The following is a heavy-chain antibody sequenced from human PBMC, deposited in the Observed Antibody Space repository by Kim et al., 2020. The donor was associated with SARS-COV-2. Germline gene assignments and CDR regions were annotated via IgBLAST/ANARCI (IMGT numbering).Heavy chain of an antibody. D-gene: IGHD1-26*01. Sequence: SVKVSCKASGGTFSSYAISWVRQAPGQGLEWMGGIIPIFSTANYAQKFQGRVTITADESTSTAYMELSSLRSEDTAVYYCARGGSIGGAFDYWGQGTLVTVSS. CDR1: GGTFSSYA. V-gene: IGHV1-69*13. CDR2: IIPIFSTA. J-gene: IGHJ4*02. CDR3: ARGGSIGGAFDY.